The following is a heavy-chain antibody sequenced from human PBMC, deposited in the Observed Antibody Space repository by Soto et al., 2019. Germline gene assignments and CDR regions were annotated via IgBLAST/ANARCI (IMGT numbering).Heavy chain of an antibody. CDR2: INHSGST. Sequence: SETLSLTCAVYGGSFSGYYWSWIRQPPGKGLEWIGEINHSGSTNYNPSLKSRVTISVDTSKNQFSLKLSSVTAADTAVYYCARGNIVVVPAAMEYFDYCGQGTLVTVSS. V-gene: IGHV4-34*01. J-gene: IGHJ4*02. D-gene: IGHD2-2*01. CDR1: GGSFSGYY. CDR3: ARGNIVVVPAAMEYFDY.